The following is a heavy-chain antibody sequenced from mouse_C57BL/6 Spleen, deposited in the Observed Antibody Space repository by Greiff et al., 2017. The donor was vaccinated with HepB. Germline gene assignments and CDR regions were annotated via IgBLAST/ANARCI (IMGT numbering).Heavy chain of an antibody. CDR2: IDPETGGT. D-gene: IGHD2-2*01. Sequence: QVQLKESGAELVRPGASVTLSCKASGYTFTDYEMHWVKQTPVQGLEWIGAIDPETGGTPYNQKFKGKAILTADKSSSTAYMELRSLTSEDSAVYYCTRGRYYGYLYAMDYWGQGTSVTVSS. J-gene: IGHJ4*01. CDR3: TRGRYYGYLYAMDY. V-gene: IGHV1-15*01. CDR1: GYTFTDYE.